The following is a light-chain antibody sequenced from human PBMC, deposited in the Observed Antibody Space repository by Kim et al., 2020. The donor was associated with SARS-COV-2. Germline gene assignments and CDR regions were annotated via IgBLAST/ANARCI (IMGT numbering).Light chain of an antibody. CDR3: QVWDSSTVV. J-gene: IGLJ2*01. CDR1: NIGSKN. Sequence: SVALGQTARITCERNNIGSKNVHWYQQKPGQAPVLVIYRDSNRPSGIPERFSGSNSGNTATLTISRAQAGDEADYYCQVWDSSTVVFGGGTQLTVL. CDR2: RDS. V-gene: IGLV3-9*01.